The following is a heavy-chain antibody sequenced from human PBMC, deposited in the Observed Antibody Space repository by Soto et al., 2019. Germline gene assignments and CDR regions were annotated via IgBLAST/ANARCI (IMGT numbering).Heavy chain of an antibody. Sequence: SETLSLTCTVSGGSISSYYWSWIRQPPGKGLEWIGYIYYSGSTNYNPSLKSRVTISVDTSKNQFSLKLSSVTAADTAVYYCARDRFASRRFLPLDVWGKGTTVTVSS. CDR1: GGSISSYY. V-gene: IGHV4-59*01. D-gene: IGHD2-2*01. J-gene: IGHJ6*04. CDR3: ARDRFASRRFLPLDV. CDR2: IYYSGST.